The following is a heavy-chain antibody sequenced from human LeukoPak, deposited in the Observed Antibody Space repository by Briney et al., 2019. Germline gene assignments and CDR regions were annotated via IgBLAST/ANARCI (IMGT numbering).Heavy chain of an antibody. CDR2: IYHSGST. CDR1: GYSISSGYY. Sequence: SETLSLTCTVSGYSISSGYYWGWIRQPPGKGLEWIGSIYHSGSTYYNPSLKSRVTISVDTSKNQFSLKLSSVTAADTAVYHCARDLFEGVDYWGQGTLVTVSS. CDR3: ARDLFEGVDY. J-gene: IGHJ4*02. D-gene: IGHD3-10*02. V-gene: IGHV4-38-2*02.